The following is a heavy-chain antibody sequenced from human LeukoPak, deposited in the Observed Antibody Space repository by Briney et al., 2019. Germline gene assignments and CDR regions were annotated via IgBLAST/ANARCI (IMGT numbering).Heavy chain of an antibody. D-gene: IGHD3-22*01. CDR3: ARDSSGYFHWFDP. Sequence: GGSLRLSCAASGFTFSSYEMNWVRQAPGKGLEWVSYISSSSSIIYYADSVKGRFTISRDNAKNSLYLQMNSLRAEDTAVCYCARDSSGYFHWFDPWGQGTLVTVSS. J-gene: IGHJ5*02. V-gene: IGHV3-48*03. CDR2: ISSSSSII. CDR1: GFTFSSYE.